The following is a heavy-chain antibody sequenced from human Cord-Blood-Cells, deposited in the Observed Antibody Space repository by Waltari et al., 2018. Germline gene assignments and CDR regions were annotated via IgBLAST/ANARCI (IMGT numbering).Heavy chain of an antibody. J-gene: IGHJ2*01. V-gene: IGHV4-30-4*01. CDR1: GGSISSGDYY. D-gene: IGHD6-13*01. CDR3: ARAVAAADWYFDL. Sequence: QVQLQESGPGLVKPSQTLSLTCTVSGGSISSGDYYWSWFRQPPGKGLEWIGYIYYSGSTYYNPSLKSRVTISVDTSKNQFSLKLSSVTAADTAVYYCARAVAAADWYFDLWGRGTLVTVSS. CDR2: IYYSGST.